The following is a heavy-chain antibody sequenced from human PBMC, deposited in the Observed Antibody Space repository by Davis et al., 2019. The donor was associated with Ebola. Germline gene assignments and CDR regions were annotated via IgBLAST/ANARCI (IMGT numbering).Heavy chain of an antibody. CDR3: AKEELKVFDY. D-gene: IGHD3-10*01. CDR1: EFSFSSYV. J-gene: IGHJ4*02. Sequence: GESLKISCAASEFSFSSYVMIWVRQAPGRGLEWVSAISGSSSTTYYADSVKGRFTISRDNSKDTMYLQMNRLRGEDTAIYYCAKEELKVFDYWGKGTLVTVSS. V-gene: IGHV3-23*01. CDR2: ISGSSSTT.